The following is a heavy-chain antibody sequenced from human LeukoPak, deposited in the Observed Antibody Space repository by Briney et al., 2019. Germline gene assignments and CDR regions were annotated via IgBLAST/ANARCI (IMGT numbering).Heavy chain of an antibody. Sequence: GGSLRLSCAASGFTFSSYAMSWVRQAPGKGLEWVSTISGSGDTTYYADSVKGRFTISRDDATNSLYLQMHSLRVEDTAVYYCARDHGGENFWSGYDKWGQGTLVTVSS. CDR2: ISGSGDTT. V-gene: IGHV3-23*01. D-gene: IGHD3-3*01. J-gene: IGHJ4*02. CDR1: GFTFSSYA. CDR3: ARDHGGENFWSGYDK.